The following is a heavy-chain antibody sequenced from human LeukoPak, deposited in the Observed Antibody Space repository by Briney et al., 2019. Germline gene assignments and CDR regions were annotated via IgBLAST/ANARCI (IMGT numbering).Heavy chain of an antibody. J-gene: IGHJ4*02. Sequence: SGGSLRLSCAASGFTVSSNYMSWVRQAPGKGLEWVSVIYSGGSTYCADSVKGRFTISRDNSKNTLYLQMNSLRAEDTAVYYCARDLSHYYDSSGPFDYWGQGTLVTVSS. V-gene: IGHV3-66*01. CDR3: ARDLSHYYDSSGPFDY. CDR2: IYSGGST. CDR1: GFTVSSNY. D-gene: IGHD3-22*01.